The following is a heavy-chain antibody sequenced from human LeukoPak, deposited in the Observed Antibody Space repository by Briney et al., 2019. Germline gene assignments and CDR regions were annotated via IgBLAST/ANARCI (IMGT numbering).Heavy chain of an antibody. D-gene: IGHD3-22*01. CDR2: ISNRGSTI. J-gene: IGHJ4*02. CDR1: GFTFSDFY. V-gene: IGHV3-11*01. CDR3: ARSADRSGYFREITLYYFDY. Sequence: GGSLRLSCAASGFTFSDFYMTWIRQAPGKGLEWVSYISNRGSTIHYADSVRGRFTISRDNAKKSLYLQMNSLRAEDTAVYYCARSADRSGYFREITLYYFDYWGQGTLVTVSS.